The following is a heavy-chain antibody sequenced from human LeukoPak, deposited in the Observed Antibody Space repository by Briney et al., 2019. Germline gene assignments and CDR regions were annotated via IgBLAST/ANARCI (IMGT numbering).Heavy chain of an antibody. J-gene: IGHJ3*02. D-gene: IGHD4-23*01. Sequence: GGSLRLSCAASGFTFSSYWMSWVRQAPGKGLEWVANIKQDGSEKYYVDSVKGRFTISRDNSKNTLYLQMNSLRAEDTAVYYCAKDLGGNGIKGAFDIWGQGTMVTVSS. CDR1: GFTFSSYW. V-gene: IGHV3-7*03. CDR3: AKDLGGNGIKGAFDI. CDR2: IKQDGSEK.